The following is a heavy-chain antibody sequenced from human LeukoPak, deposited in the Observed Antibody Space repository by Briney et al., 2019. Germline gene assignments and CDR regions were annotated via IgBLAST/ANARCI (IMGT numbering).Heavy chain of an antibody. CDR3: ARDPPAVLIDTYG. V-gene: IGHV3-66*01. J-gene: IGHJ4*02. D-gene: IGHD2-8*01. Sequence: PGGSLRLSCTASGFIVTNNYINWVRQAPGKGLEWVSLVYSGGSTYYADSVKGRFTISRDNSQNMVYLQMNSLRAEDTAMYYCARDPPAVLIDTYGWGQGTLVTVSS. CDR2: VYSGGST. CDR1: GFIVTNNY.